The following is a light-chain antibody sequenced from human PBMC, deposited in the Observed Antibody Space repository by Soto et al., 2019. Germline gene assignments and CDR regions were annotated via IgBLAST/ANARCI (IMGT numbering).Light chain of an antibody. CDR1: QSISSW. V-gene: IGKV3-20*01. CDR3: QQYGSSPAT. J-gene: IGKJ1*01. Sequence: TQSPSTLSASVGDRVTITCRASQSISSWLAWYQQKPGQAPRLLIYGASSRATGIPDRFSGSGSMTDFTLTITRLEPEDFAVYYCQQYGSSPATFGQGTKVDI. CDR2: GAS.